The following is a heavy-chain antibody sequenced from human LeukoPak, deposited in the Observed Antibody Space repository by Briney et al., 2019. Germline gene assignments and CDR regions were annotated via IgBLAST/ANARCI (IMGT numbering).Heavy chain of an antibody. CDR3: AGHEDCGGDCYSVDY. CDR1: GYSFTSYW. CDR2: IYPGDSDT. J-gene: IGHJ4*02. D-gene: IGHD2-21*02. V-gene: IGHV5-51*01. Sequence: GESLQISCKGSGYSFTSYWIGWVRQMPGKGLEWMGIIYPGDSDTRYSPSFQGQVTISADKSISTAYLQWSSLKASDTAMYYCAGHEDCGGDCYSVDYWGQGTLVTVSS.